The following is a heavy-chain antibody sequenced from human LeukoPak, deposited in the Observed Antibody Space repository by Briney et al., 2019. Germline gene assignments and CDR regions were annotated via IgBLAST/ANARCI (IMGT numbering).Heavy chain of an antibody. D-gene: IGHD5-18*01. CDR2: IYYSGST. CDR3: ARTTEGGYTYDYFYYYYMGV. J-gene: IGHJ6*03. Sequence: SETLSLTCTVSGGSISSYYWSWIRQPPGKGLEWIGYIYYSGSTNYNPSLKSRVTISVDTSKNQFSLKLSSVTAADTAVYYCARTTEGGYTYDYFYYYYMGVWGKGTTVTISS. V-gene: IGHV4-59*01. CDR1: GGSISSYY.